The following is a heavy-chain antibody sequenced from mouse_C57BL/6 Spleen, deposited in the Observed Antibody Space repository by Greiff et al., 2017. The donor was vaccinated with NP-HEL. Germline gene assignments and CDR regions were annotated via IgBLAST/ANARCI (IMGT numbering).Heavy chain of an antibody. Sequence: EVKLQESGPELVKPGASVKMSCKASGYTFTDYNMHWVKQSHGKSLEWIGYINPNNGGTSYNQKFKGKATLTVNKSSSTAYMELRSLTSEDSAVYYCARQLGRGDYWGQGTTLTVSS. CDR1: GYTFTDYN. J-gene: IGHJ2*01. CDR3: ARQLGRGDY. D-gene: IGHD4-1*02. V-gene: IGHV1-22*01. CDR2: INPNNGGT.